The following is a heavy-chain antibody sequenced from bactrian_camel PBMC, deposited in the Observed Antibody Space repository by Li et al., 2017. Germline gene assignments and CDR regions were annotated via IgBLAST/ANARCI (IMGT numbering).Heavy chain of an antibody. CDR1: GFTFSSYW. J-gene: IGHJ4*01. CDR3: ATTGFDY. CDR2: INSDGTNT. D-gene: IGHD5*01. Sequence: HVQLVESGGGLVQPGGSLRLSCAASGFTFSSYWMYWVRQAPGKGLEWVCSINSDGTNTYCADSVKGRFIVSRDNAKNTVYLQMNSLKAEDTALYYCATTGFDYWSQGTQVTVS. V-gene: IGHV3S6*01.